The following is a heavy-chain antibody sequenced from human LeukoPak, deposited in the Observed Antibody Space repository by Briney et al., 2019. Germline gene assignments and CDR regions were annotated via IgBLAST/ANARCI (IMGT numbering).Heavy chain of an antibody. CDR1: GGPISSSSYY. V-gene: IGHV4-39*07. Sequence: SETLSLTCTVSGGPISSSSYYWGWIRQPPGKGLEWIGSIYYGGNTYYNPSLKSRVTISVDTSKNQFSLKLSSVTAADTAVYSCARVLSGWHGAFDYWGQGTLVTVSS. D-gene: IGHD6-19*01. J-gene: IGHJ4*02. CDR2: IYYGGNT. CDR3: ARVLSGWHGAFDY.